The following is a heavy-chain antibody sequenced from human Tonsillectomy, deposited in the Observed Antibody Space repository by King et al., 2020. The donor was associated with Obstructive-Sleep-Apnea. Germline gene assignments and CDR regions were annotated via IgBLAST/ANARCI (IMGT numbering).Heavy chain of an antibody. D-gene: IGHD2-15*01. J-gene: IGHJ4*02. CDR3: AKGYCSGGSCNYFDY. V-gene: IGHV3-30*02. CDR1: GFTFSYYG. CDR2: IRYDGSNQ. Sequence: VQLVESGGGVVHPGGSLRLSCAASGFTFSYYGMHWVRQAPGKGLEWVAFIRYDGSNQYYADSVKGRVTISRDNSKYTLYLQMNSLRAEDTAVHYCAKGYCSGGSCNYFDYWGQGTLVTVSS.